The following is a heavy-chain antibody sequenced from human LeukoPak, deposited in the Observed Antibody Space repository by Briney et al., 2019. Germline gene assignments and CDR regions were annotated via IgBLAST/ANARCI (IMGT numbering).Heavy chain of an antibody. J-gene: IGHJ3*02. V-gene: IGHV4-34*01. CDR2: INHSGST. Sequence: KPSETLSLTCAVYGGSFSGYYWSWIRQPPGKGLEWIGEINHSGSTNYNPSLKSRVTMSVDTSKNQFSLKLSSVTAADTAVDYCAKSNGYGLVDIWGQGTMVTVSS. CDR1: GGSFSGYY. CDR3: AKSNGYGLVDI. D-gene: IGHD3-10*01.